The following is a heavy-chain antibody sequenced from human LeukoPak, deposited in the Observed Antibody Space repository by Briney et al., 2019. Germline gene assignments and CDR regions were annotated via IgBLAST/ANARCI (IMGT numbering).Heavy chain of an antibody. CDR1: GGTFSSYT. CDR2: IIPILGIA. V-gene: IGHV1-69*04. D-gene: IGHD2-8*01. J-gene: IGHJ6*03. Sequence: ASVKLSCKASGGTFSSYTVSWVRQAPGQGLEWMGRIIPILGIANYAQKFQGRVTITADNSTSTAYMELSSLRSEDTAVYYCARDGVDCTNGVCYRRYYYMDVWGKGTTVTVSS. CDR3: ARDGVDCTNGVCYRRYYYMDV.